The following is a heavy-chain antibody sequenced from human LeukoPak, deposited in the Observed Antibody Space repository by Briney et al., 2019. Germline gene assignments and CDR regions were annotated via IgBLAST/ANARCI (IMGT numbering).Heavy chain of an antibody. J-gene: IGHJ5*02. Sequence: SETLSLTCTVSGGFVSSGSYYWSWIRQPPGKGLEWIGYIYYSGSTNYNPSLKSRVTISVDTSKNQFSLKLSSVTAADTAVYYCARGEDEAAAVWFDPWGQGTLVTVSS. CDR3: ARGEDEAAAVWFDP. V-gene: IGHV4-61*01. D-gene: IGHD6-13*01. CDR1: GGFVSSGSYY. CDR2: IYYSGST.